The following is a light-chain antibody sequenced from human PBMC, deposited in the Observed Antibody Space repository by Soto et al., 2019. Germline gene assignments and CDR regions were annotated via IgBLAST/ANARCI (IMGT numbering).Light chain of an antibody. V-gene: IGLV2-8*01. CDR1: SSDVGGYNY. J-gene: IGLJ3*02. CDR2: EVT. Sequence: QSALTQPPSAVGSPGQSVTSSCTGTSSDVGGYNYVSWYQQYPGRAPKLMIYEVTKRPSGVPDRFSGSKSGNTASLTVSGLQAEDEADYYCSSYAASNNFYFVFGGGTKLTVL. CDR3: SSYAASNNFYFV.